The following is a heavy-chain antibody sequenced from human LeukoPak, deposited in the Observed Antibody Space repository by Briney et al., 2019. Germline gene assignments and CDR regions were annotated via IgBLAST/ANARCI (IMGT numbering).Heavy chain of an antibody. CDR1: GYTFTSYA. V-gene: IGHV1-18*01. D-gene: IGHD3-3*01. Sequence: ASVKVSCKASGYTFTSYAMNWVRQAPGQGLEWMGRISAYNGNTNYAQSLQGRVTMTTDTSTSTAYMELRSLRSDDTAVYYCARDQSRFEFWSGSYWGQGTLVTVSS. CDR3: ARDQSRFEFWSGSY. J-gene: IGHJ4*02. CDR2: ISAYNGNT.